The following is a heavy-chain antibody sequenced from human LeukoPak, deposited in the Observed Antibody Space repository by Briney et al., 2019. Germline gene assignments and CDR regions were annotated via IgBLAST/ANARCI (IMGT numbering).Heavy chain of an antibody. J-gene: IGHJ6*02. V-gene: IGHV4-30-4*01. CDR1: GGSIGSGDYY. CDR2: IYYSGST. CDR3: AGLLMVRGVKVAMDV. D-gene: IGHD3-10*01. Sequence: SETESLTCTVSGGSIGSGDYYWSWIRQPPGKGLEWIGYIYYSGSTYYIPSLSSRLTISMDTSKSQFSLRLSSVTAADTAVYYCAGLLMVRGVKVAMDVWGQGTTVTVSS.